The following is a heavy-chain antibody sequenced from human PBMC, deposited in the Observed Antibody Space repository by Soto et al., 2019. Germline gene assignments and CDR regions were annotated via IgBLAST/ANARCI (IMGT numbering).Heavy chain of an antibody. D-gene: IGHD2-15*01. CDR3: AREGYCSGGSCSEQLDY. J-gene: IGHJ4*02. V-gene: IGHV1-69*08. CDR1: GGTFSSYT. CDR2: IIPILGIA. Sequence: QVQLVQSGAEVKKPGSSVKVSCKASGGTFSSYTISWVRQAPGQGLEWMGRIIPILGIANYAQKFQGRVTITADKSTGRAYMELSSLGSEDTAVYYWAREGYCSGGSCSEQLDYWGQGTLVTVSS.